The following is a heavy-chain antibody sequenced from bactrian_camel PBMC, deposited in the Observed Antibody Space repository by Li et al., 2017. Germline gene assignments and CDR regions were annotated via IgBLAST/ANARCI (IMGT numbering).Heavy chain of an antibody. V-gene: IGHV3S25*01. Sequence: GSVQAGGSLRLACVASGYTDYMAWFRQAPGKGLEWVAGITSSGGYTAYADSVKGRFAISQDSAKNTWYLQMNSLKPEDTAMYYCASGAWHACNVDSNSFSHWGQGTQVTVS. CDR1: GYTDY. CDR3: ASGAWHACNVDSNSFSH. CDR2: ITSSGGYT. D-gene: IGHD5*01. J-gene: IGHJ4*01.